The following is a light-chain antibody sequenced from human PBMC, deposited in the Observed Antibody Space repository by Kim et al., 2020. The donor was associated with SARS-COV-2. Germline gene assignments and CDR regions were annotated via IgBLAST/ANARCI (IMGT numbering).Light chain of an antibody. CDR2: GKN. J-gene: IGLJ2*01. V-gene: IGLV3-19*01. CDR3: NSRDTSNFVI. Sequence: SSELTQDPAVSVALGQTVRITCQGDSLRKYYASWYQQKPGQAPVLLISGKNNRPSGIPDRFSGSSSGNTASLTIAGAQAEDEADYYCNSRDTSNFVIFGEGTKLTVL. CDR1: SLRKYY.